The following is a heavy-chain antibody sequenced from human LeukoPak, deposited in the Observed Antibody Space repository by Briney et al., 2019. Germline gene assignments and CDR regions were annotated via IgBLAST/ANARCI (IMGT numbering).Heavy chain of an antibody. CDR1: GVTFDDYV. Sequence: GGALRLSCAASGVTFDDYVMSCVRQAPGKGLEWVSGINLNGGSTGYADSVKGRVTISRDNAKNSLYLQINSLRAQDTALYYCARDYGVGESTPDYWGPGTLVTVSS. D-gene: IGHD3-10*01. CDR3: ARDYGVGESTPDY. CDR2: INLNGGST. J-gene: IGHJ4*02. V-gene: IGHV3-20*04.